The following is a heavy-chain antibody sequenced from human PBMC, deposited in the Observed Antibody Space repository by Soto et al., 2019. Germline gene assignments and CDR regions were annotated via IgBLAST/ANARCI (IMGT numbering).Heavy chain of an antibody. CDR1: GYTFTSYD. Sequence: ASVKVSCKASGYTFTSYDINWVRQATGQGLEWMGWMNPNSGNTGYAQKFQGRVTTTRNTSISTAYMELSSLRSEDTAVYYCARGSIPYYYGSGSSQHYYYYGMDVWGQGTTVTVSS. J-gene: IGHJ6*02. V-gene: IGHV1-8*01. CDR3: ARGSIPYYYGSGSSQHYYYYGMDV. CDR2: MNPNSGNT. D-gene: IGHD3-10*01.